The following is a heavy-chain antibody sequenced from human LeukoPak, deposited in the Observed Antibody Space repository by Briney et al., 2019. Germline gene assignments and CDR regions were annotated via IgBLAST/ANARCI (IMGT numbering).Heavy chain of an antibody. J-gene: IGHJ4*02. Sequence: SETLSLTCSVSGGSISSYYWSWIRQPPGKGLEWIGYIYYSGSSNYNPSLKSRVTISVDTSKNQFSLKLSSVTAADTAVYYCARAGYCSGGSCYSFDYWGQGTLVTVSS. V-gene: IGHV4-59*01. CDR1: GGSISSYY. CDR2: IYYSGSS. D-gene: IGHD2-15*01. CDR3: ARAGYCSGGSCYSFDY.